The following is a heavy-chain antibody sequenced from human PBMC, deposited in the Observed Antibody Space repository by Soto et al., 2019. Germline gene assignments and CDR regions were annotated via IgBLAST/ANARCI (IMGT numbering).Heavy chain of an antibody. CDR1: GYTFTSYA. CDR2: INAGNGNT. V-gene: IGHV1-3*05. Sequence: QVQLVQSGAEEKKPGASVKVSCKASGYTFTSYAMHWVRQAPGQRLEWMGWINAGNGNTKYSQKFKGRVTITRDTSASTAYMELSSLRSEDTAVYSCARSIVVVTALDYWGQGTLVTVSS. CDR3: ARSIVVVTALDY. J-gene: IGHJ4*02. D-gene: IGHD2-21*02.